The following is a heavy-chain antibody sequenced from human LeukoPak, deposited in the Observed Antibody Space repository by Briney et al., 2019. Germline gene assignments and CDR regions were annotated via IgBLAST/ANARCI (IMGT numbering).Heavy chain of an antibody. CDR2: ISGSGGST. CDR1: GFTVSSYA. D-gene: IGHD3-3*01. V-gene: IGHV3-23*01. Sequence: TGGSLRLSCAASGFTVSSYAMNWVRQAPGKGLECVSGISGSGGSTYYTDSVKGRFTISRDNSKNTLYLQMNSLRVEDTAVYYCAKQYDFWSGPDYWGQGTLVTVSS. J-gene: IGHJ4*02. CDR3: AKQYDFWSGPDY.